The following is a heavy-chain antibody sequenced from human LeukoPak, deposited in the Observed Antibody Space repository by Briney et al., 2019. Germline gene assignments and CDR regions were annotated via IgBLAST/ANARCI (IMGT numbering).Heavy chain of an antibody. CDR2: ISGGGST. CDR3: AREGDSGWIDF. Sequence: GGSLRLSCAASGFTFSSYAMSWVRQAPGKGLEWVSTISGGGSTYYADSVKGRFIISRDNAKNSLYLQMNSLRAEDTAVYYCAREGDSGWIDFWGQGTLVTVSS. J-gene: IGHJ4*02. D-gene: IGHD6-19*01. CDR1: GFTFSSYA. V-gene: IGHV3-23*01.